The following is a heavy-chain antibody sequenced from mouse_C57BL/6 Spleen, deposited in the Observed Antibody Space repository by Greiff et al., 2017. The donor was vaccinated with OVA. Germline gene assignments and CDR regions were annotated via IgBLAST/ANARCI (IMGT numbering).Heavy chain of an antibody. Sequence: EVQVVESGGDLVKPGGSLKLSCAASGFTFSSYGMSWVRQTPDTRLEWVATISSGGSYTYYPDSVKGRFTISRDNAKNTLYLQMSSLKSEDTAMYYCARRHGDYAMDDWGQGTSVTVSS. V-gene: IGHV5-6*01. J-gene: IGHJ4*01. D-gene: IGHD1-1*02. CDR1: GFTFSSYG. CDR2: ISSGGSYT. CDR3: ARRHGDYAMDD.